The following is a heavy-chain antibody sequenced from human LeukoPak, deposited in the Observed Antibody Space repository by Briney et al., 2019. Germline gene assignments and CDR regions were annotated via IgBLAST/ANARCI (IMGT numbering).Heavy chain of an antibody. Sequence: PSETLSLTCTVSGGSISSGGYYWSWIRQHPGKGLEWIGYIYYSGCTYYNPSLKSRVTISVDTSKNQFSLKLSSVTAADTAVYYCARPDSSAYYYDYWGQGTLVTVSS. V-gene: IGHV4-31*03. CDR2: IYYSGCT. D-gene: IGHD3-22*01. CDR3: ARPDSSAYYYDY. CDR1: GGSISSGGYY. J-gene: IGHJ4*02.